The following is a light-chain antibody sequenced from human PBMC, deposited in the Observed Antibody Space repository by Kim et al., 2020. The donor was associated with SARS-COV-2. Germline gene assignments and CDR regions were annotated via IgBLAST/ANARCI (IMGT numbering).Light chain of an antibody. V-gene: IGLV7-46*01. Sequence: QAVVTQESSLTVSPGGTVTLTCGSSTGAITDAHWPYWFQQKPGQAPRTRIYDVKNKHSWTPARFPGSFLGHTVALTLSGAKPEDEADYYCHLHYGGAGVFGGGTQLIV. CDR3: HLHYGGAGV. CDR1: TGAITDAHW. J-gene: IGLJ2*01. CDR2: DVK.